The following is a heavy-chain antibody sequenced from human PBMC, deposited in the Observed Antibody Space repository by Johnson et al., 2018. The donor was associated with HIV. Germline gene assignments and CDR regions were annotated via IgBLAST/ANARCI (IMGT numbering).Heavy chain of an antibody. CDR3: AKDRVVKSVGDAFDI. CDR1: GFTFSSYV. D-gene: IGHD3-22*01. CDR2: ITGSGDKT. J-gene: IGHJ3*02. V-gene: IGHV3-23*04. Sequence: VLLVESGGGLVQPGGSLRLSCAAAGFTFSSYVMTWVRQAPGKGLEWVSTITGSGDKTWYADSVKGRFTISRDNSNNTVFLQMNSLRAEDTALYYCAKDRVVKSVGDAFDIWGQGTMVTVSS.